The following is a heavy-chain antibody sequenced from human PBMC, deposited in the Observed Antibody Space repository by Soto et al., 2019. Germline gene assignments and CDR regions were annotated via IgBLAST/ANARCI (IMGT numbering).Heavy chain of an antibody. CDR2: ISLNSDSI. Sequence: GGSLRLSCAASGFSFADYAMHWVRQAPGKGLEWVSGISLNSDSIGYADYVKGRFAISRDNAKNSLYLPMNSLRAVDTALYYCAIVLSSAAYWFGMDVWGQGTTVTVSS. D-gene: IGHD2-8*01. V-gene: IGHV3-9*01. J-gene: IGHJ6*02. CDR1: GFSFADYA. CDR3: AIVLSSAAYWFGMDV.